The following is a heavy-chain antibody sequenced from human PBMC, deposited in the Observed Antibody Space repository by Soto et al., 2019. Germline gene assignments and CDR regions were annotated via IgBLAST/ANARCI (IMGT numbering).Heavy chain of an antibody. CDR1: GYTFTGYA. Sequence: QVQLVQSGAEVKRPGASVKVSCKASGYTFTGYAFSWVRQAPGQGLEWMGWISAYNGKTIYSQKLQGRVTMTTDTSTSTVYMEVRSLGSDDTAVYYCARCSSGYGDDGLSLQYWGQGTLVTVSS. J-gene: IGHJ1*01. V-gene: IGHV1-18*01. CDR2: ISAYNGKT. D-gene: IGHD5-12*01. CDR3: ARCSSGYGDDGLSLQY.